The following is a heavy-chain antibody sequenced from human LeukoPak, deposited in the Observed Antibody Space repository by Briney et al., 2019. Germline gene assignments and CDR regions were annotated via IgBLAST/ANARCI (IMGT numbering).Heavy chain of an antibody. CDR1: GYTXTTYY. CDR3: ARVRNYVASLDP. J-gene: IGHJ5*02. V-gene: IGHV1-18*01. Sequence: ASVRVSYTASGYTXTTYYIGWGRQAPGQGREGMGWISVYNGKTNYAQRLQGRVTITTDTSTSTAYMQLSSLRSDDTAVYYCARVRNYVASLDPWGQGTLVTVSS. CDR2: ISVYNGKT. D-gene: IGHD3-16*01.